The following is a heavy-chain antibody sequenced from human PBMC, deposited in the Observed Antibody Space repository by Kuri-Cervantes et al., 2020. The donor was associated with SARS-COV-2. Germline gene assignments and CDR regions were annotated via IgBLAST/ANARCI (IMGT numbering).Heavy chain of an antibody. V-gene: IGHV4-39*07. D-gene: IGHD2-15*01. J-gene: IGHJ2*01. CDR3: ARACSGAGCYSGCWYFDL. CDR2: IYYSGST. Sequence: SETLSLTCTVSGGSISSSSYYWGWIRQPPGKGLEWIGSIYYSGSTYYNPSLKSRVTISVDTSKNQFSLKLSSVTAADTAVYYCARACSGAGCYSGCWYFDLWGRGSLVTVSS. CDR1: GGSISSSSYY.